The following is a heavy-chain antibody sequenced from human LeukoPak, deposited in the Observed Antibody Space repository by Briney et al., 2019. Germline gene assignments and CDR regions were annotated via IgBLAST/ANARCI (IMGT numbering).Heavy chain of an antibody. CDR2: INPNSGGT. CDR1: GYTFTGYY. V-gene: IGHV1-2*06. J-gene: IGHJ4*02. CDR3: ARGRGAQYSSGWYIGYFDY. D-gene: IGHD6-19*01. Sequence: ASVKVSCKXSGYTFTGYYMHWVRQAPGQGLEWMGRINPNSGGTNYAQKFQGRVTMTRDTSISTAYMELSRLRSDDTAAYYCARGRGAQYSSGWYIGYFDYWGQGTLVTVSS.